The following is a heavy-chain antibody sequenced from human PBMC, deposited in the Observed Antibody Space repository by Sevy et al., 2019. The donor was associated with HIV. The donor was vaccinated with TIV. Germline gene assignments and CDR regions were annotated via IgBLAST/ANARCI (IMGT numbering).Heavy chain of an antibody. V-gene: IGHV1-69*13. CDR2: IIPIFGTA. Sequence: ASVKVSCKASGGTFSSYAISWVRQAPGQGLEWMGGIIPIFGTANYAQKFQGRVTITADESTSTAYMELSSLRSEDTAMYYCARGGYCTKGACYRGDGSFDYWFQGTMVTVSS. J-gene: IGHJ4*02. CDR3: ARGGYCTKGACYRGDGSFDY. CDR1: GGTFSSYA. D-gene: IGHD2-8*01.